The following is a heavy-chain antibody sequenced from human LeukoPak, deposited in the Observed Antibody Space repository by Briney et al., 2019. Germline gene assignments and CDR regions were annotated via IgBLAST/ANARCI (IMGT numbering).Heavy chain of an antibody. CDR3: ARTLDTSGYYHDY. J-gene: IGHJ4*01. CDR2: IYYSGST. D-gene: IGHD3-22*01. CDR1: GGSISGYY. V-gene: IGHV4-59*08. Sequence: SETLSLTCTVSGGSISGYYWSWIRQPPGKGLEWIGCIYYSGSTNYNPSLKSRVTVSVDTSKNQFSLKLSSVTAADTAVYYCARTLDTSGYYHDYWGHGTLVTVSS.